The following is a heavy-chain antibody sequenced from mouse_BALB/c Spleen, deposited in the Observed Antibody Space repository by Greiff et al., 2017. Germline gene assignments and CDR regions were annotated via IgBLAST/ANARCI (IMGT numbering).Heavy chain of an antibody. CDR3: AKYMITTRKAGCAMDY. D-gene: IGHD2-4*01. J-gene: IGHJ4*01. CDR2: IWGDGST. V-gene: IGHV2-3*01. Sequence: QVQLQQSGPGLVAPSQSLSITCTVSGFSLTSYGVSWVRQPPGKGLEWLGVIWGDGSTNYHSALISRLSISKDNSKSQVFLKLNSLQTDDTATYYCAKYMITTRKAGCAMDYWGQGTSVTVSS. CDR1: GFSLTSYG.